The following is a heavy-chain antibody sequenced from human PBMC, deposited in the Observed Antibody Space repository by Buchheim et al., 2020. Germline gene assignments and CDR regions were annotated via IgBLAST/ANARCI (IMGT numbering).Heavy chain of an antibody. CDR2: ISGSGGST. CDR1: GFTFSSYG. CDR3: AKAFVGATSYYYGMDV. D-gene: IGHD1-26*01. J-gene: IGHJ6*02. Sequence: VQLVESGGGVVQPGRSLRLSCAASGFTFSSYGMHWVRQAPGKGLEWVSGISGSGGSTYYADSVKGRFTISRDNSKNTLYLQMNSLRAEDTAVYYCAKAFVGATSYYYGMDVWGQGTT. V-gene: IGHV3-23*04.